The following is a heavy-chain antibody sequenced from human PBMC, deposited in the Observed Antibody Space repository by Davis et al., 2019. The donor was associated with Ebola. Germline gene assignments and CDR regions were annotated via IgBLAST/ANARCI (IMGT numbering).Heavy chain of an antibody. V-gene: IGHV3-23*01. J-gene: IGHJ4*02. CDR2: ITGSGGST. Sequence: PGGSLRLSCVASGFTFSNYAMSWDRQAPGKGLEWVSTITGSGGSTYYADSVKGRFTISRDNSKNTLFLQMSTLRVEDTAVYYCANQWELVAYFDYWGQGTLVTVSS. CDR1: GFTFSNYA. D-gene: IGHD1-26*01. CDR3: ANQWELVAYFDY.